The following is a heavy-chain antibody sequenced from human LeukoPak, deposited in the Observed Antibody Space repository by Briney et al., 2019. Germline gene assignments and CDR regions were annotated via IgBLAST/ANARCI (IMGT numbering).Heavy chain of an antibody. D-gene: IGHD3-3*01. J-gene: IGHJ5*02. Sequence: GGSLRLSCAASGFTFSSYEMNWVRQAPGKGLEWVSYISSSGSTIYYADSVKGRFTISRDNAKNSLYLQMNSLRAEDTAVYYCARDRGITIFGVVEYNWFDPWGQGTLVTVSS. CDR1: GFTFSSYE. V-gene: IGHV3-48*03. CDR2: ISSSGSTI. CDR3: ARDRGITIFGVVEYNWFDP.